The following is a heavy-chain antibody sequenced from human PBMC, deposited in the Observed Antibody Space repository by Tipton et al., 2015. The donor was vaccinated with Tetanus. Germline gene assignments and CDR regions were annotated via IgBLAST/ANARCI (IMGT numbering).Heavy chain of an antibody. CDR3: ARGSDIVVVPGVTRADWFDP. D-gene: IGHD2-2*01. J-gene: IGHJ5*02. V-gene: IGHV4-30-4*07. CDR2: VDRSGTT. CDR1: GALLSTGGYS. Sequence: TLSLTCAVSGALLSTGGYSWGWIRQTPGQGLEWIGRVDRSGTTTYNPSLKGRVTMSLDTSKNQFSLKLTSVTAADAAMYYCARGSDIVVVPGVTRADWFDPWGQGTLVTVSS.